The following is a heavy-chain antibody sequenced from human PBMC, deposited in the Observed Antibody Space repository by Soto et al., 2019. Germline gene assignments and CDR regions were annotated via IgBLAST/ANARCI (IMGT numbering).Heavy chain of an antibody. J-gene: IGHJ5*02. Sequence: GSLRLSCAASGFTFSSYAMSWVRQAPGKGLEWVSAISGSGGSTYYADSVKGRFAISRDNSKNTLYLQMNSLRAEDTAVYYCAKDGNPIPYLTGYYRLGWFDPWGQGTLVTVSS. D-gene: IGHD3-9*01. V-gene: IGHV3-23*01. CDR1: GFTFSSYA. CDR2: ISGSGGST. CDR3: AKDGNPIPYLTGYYRLGWFDP.